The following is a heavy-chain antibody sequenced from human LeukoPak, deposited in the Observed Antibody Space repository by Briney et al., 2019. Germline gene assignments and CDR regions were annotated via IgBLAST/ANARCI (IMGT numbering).Heavy chain of an antibody. CDR1: GGSISSYY. Sequence: SETLSLTCTVSGGSISSYYWSWIRQPPGKGLEWFGYIYYSGSTNYNPSLKSRVTISVDTSKNQFSLKLSSVTAADTAVYYCARTGVGDGSGRAFDIWGQGTMVTVSS. D-gene: IGHD3-10*01. J-gene: IGHJ3*02. CDR2: IYYSGST. CDR3: ARTGVGDGSGRAFDI. V-gene: IGHV4-59*01.